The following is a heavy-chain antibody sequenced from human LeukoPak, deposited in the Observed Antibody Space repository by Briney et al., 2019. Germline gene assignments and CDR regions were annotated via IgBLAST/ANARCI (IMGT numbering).Heavy chain of an antibody. J-gene: IGHJ4*02. CDR1: GASIRSYY. Sequence: SETLSLTCSVSGASIRSYYWAWIRQSAGTGLDWNGRVYISGATDYNPSLKSRVTMSVDTSTNQFSLKLKSVTAADTAVYYCARDGTDVTTLDYWGQGTLVTVSS. V-gene: IGHV4-4*07. CDR3: ARDGTDVTTLDY. D-gene: IGHD4-17*01. CDR2: VYISGAT.